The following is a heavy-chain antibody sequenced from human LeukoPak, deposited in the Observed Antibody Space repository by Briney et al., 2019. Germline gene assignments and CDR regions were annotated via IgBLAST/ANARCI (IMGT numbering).Heavy chain of an antibody. Sequence: ASVKVSCKASGYTFTVYYMHWVRQAPGQGLEWMGWINPNSGGTNYAQKFQGWVTMTRDTSISTAYMELSRLRSDDTAVYYCARDPSGGYYDYWGQGTLVTLSS. D-gene: IGHD3-10*01. CDR2: INPNSGGT. V-gene: IGHV1-2*04. J-gene: IGHJ4*02. CDR1: GYTFTVYY. CDR3: ARDPSGGYYDY.